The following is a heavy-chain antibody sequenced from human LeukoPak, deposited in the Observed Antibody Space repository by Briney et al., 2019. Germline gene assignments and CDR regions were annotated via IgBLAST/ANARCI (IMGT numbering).Heavy chain of an antibody. CDR1: GFTFSSYW. D-gene: IGHD1-26*01. Sequence: GGSLRLSCAASGFTFSSYWMHWVRQAPGKGLVWVSRIKSDGSSTSYADSVKGRFTISRDNATNTLYLQMNSLRAEDTAVYYCARIGAATYAFDIWGQGTMVTVSS. CDR3: ARIGAATYAFDI. V-gene: IGHV3-74*01. CDR2: IKSDGSST. J-gene: IGHJ3*02.